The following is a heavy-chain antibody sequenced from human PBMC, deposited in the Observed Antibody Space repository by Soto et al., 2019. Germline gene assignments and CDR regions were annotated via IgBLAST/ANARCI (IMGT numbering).Heavy chain of an antibody. V-gene: IGHV1-2*02. J-gene: IGHJ4*02. Sequence: ASVKVSCKASGYTFTGYYMHWVRQAPGQGLEWMGWINPNSGGTNYAQKFQGRVTMTRDTSISTAYMELGRLRSDDTAVYYCARDPRSIVVVTAIPYYFDYWGQGTLVTVSS. D-gene: IGHD2-21*02. CDR2: INPNSGGT. CDR1: GYTFTGYY. CDR3: ARDPRSIVVVTAIPYYFDY.